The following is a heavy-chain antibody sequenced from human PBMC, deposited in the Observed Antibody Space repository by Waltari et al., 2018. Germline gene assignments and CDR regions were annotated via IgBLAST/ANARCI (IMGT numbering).Heavy chain of an antibody. J-gene: IGHJ4*02. Sequence: QVQLQESGPGLVKPSETLSLTCAVSGYSLSSGYYWGWPRQPPGKGLGWIGSIYHSGSTYYNPSLKSRVTISVDTSKNQFSLKLSSVTAADTAVYYCARHVISSWCLDYWGQGTLVTVSS. CDR3: ARHVISSWCLDY. CDR1: GYSLSSGYY. D-gene: IGHD6-13*01. CDR2: IYHSGST. V-gene: IGHV4-38-2*01.